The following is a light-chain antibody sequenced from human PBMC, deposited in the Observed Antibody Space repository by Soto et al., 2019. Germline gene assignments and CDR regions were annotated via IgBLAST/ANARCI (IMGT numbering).Light chain of an antibody. CDR1: QDISNY. Sequence: DIDITESPSTLSASVGDRVTITCLASQDISNYLTWYQQKPGKAPKLLIYDASSLESGVPSGFSGSGSGTEFTLTISSLQPDDFATYYCQHYNSYSLTFGQGTKVDIK. CDR2: DAS. J-gene: IGKJ4*01. V-gene: IGKV1-5*01. CDR3: QHYNSYSLT.